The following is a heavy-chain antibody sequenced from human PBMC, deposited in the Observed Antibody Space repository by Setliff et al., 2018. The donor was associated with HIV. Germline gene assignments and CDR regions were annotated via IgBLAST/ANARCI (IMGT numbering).Heavy chain of an antibody. V-gene: IGHV3-7*03. D-gene: IGHD5-12*01. CDR1: GFTFSNYW. CDR3: ARDSGVATIRKSALDY. CDR2: INRDGTEK. J-gene: IGHJ4*02. Sequence: GGSLRLSCAASGFTFSNYWMTWVRQAPGKGLEWVAQINRDGTEKYYVDSVKGRFTISRDNAKNSLYLQMNSLRAEDTALYYCARDSGVATIRKSALDYWGQGTLVTAPQ.